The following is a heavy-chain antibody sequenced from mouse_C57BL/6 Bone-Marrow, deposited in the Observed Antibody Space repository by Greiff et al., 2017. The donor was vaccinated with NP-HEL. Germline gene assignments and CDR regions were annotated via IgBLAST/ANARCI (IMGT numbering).Heavy chain of an antibody. Sequence: QVQLKESGAELARPGASVKLSCKASGYTFTSYGISWVKQRPGQGLEWIGEIYPRSGNTYYNEKFKGKATLTADKSSSTAYMELRSLTSEDSAVYFCARYGKKGFDYWGQGTTLTVSS. CDR3: ARYGKKGFDY. V-gene: IGHV1-81*01. D-gene: IGHD2-1*01. CDR1: GYTFTSYG. CDR2: IYPRSGNT. J-gene: IGHJ2*01.